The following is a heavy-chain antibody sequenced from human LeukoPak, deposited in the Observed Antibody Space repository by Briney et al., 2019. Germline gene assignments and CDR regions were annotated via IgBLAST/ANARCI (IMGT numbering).Heavy chain of an antibody. CDR3: ARDQVSIAGTGIDY. CDR2: ISSSGNSI. J-gene: IGHJ4*02. Sequence: GGSLRLSCAASGFTFGDYYMSWIRQAPGKGLEWVSYISSSGNSISYADSVKGRFTISRDNAKNSLFLQMNCLRAEDTAVYYCARDQVSIAGTGIDYWGQGTLVTVSS. V-gene: IGHV3-11*04. D-gene: IGHD6-13*01. CDR1: GFTFGDYY.